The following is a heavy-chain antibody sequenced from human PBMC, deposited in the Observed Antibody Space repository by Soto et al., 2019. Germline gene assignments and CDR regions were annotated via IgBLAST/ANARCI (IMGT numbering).Heavy chain of an antibody. CDR2: IYYSGST. V-gene: IGHV4-39*01. CDR1: GGSISSSSYY. Sequence: SETLSLTCTVSGGSISSSSYYWGWIRQPPGKGLEWIGSIYYSGSTYYNPSLKSRVTISVDTSKNQFSLKLSSVTAADTAVYYCAGTITMVRGVIIFYPYFDYWGQGTLVTVSS. CDR3: AGTITMVRGVIIFYPYFDY. D-gene: IGHD3-10*01. J-gene: IGHJ4*02.